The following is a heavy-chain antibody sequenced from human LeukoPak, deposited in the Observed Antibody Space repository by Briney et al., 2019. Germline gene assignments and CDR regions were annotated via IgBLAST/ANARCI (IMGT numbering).Heavy chain of an antibody. CDR2: ISAYNGNT. D-gene: IGHD4-17*01. Sequence: ASVKVSCKASGYTFTSYGISWVRQAPGQGLEWMGWISAYNGNTNYAQKPQGRVTMTTDTSTSTAYMELRSLRSDDTAVYYCARESPHDYGDYVLGYWGQGTLVTVSS. CDR3: ARESPHDYGDYVLGY. V-gene: IGHV1-18*01. CDR1: GYTFTSYG. J-gene: IGHJ4*02.